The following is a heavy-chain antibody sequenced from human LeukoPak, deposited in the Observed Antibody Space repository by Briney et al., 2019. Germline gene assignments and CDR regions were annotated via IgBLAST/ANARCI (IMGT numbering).Heavy chain of an antibody. V-gene: IGHV3-23*01. D-gene: IGHD2-2*01. CDR2: ISGSGGST. J-gene: IGHJ4*02. CDR3: ATYCSSTSCQTTRYFDY. CDR1: GFTFSSYA. Sequence: GGSLRLSCAASGFTFSSYAMSWVRQAPGKGLEWVSAISGSGGSTYYADSVKDRFTISRDNSKNTLYLQMNSLRAEDTAVYYCATYCSSTSCQTTRYFDYWGQGTLVTVSS.